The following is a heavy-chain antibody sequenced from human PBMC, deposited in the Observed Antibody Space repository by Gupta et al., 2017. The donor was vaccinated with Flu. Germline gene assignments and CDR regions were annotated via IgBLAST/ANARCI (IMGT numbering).Heavy chain of an antibody. J-gene: IGHJ6*02. V-gene: IGHV3-21*01. Sequence: MDWVRQAPGKGLEWVSSIGTSDSYIFYADSVKCRFTVSRDNAKNSLFLQMNNVRAEDTAVYYCARVAVSSMDVWGQGTTITVSS. D-gene: IGHD6-19*01. CDR2: IGTSDSYI. CDR3: ARVAVSSMDV.